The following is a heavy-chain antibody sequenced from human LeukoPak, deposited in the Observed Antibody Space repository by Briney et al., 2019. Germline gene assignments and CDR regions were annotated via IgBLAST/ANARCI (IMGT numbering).Heavy chain of an antibody. CDR2: IYYSGST. Sequence: PSETLSLTCPVYGGSFSGYYWSWIRQPPGKGLEWIGYIYYSGSTNYNPSLKSRVTISVDTSKNQFSLKLSSVTAADTAVYYCARRKTTVVTRGWFDPWGQGTLATVSS. J-gene: IGHJ5*02. V-gene: IGHV4-59*08. CDR3: ARRKTTVVTRGWFDP. D-gene: IGHD4-23*01. CDR1: GGSFSGYY.